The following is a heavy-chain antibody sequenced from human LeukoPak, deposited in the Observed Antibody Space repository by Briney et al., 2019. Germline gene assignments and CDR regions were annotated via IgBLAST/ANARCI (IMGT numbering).Heavy chain of an antibody. Sequence: PSETLSLTCAVYGGSFSGYYWSWIRQPPGKGLERIGEINHSGSTNYNPSLKSRVTISVDTSKNQFSLKLSSVTAADTAVYYCARARGYSYGQTNWFDPWGREPWSPSPQ. D-gene: IGHD5-18*01. V-gene: IGHV4-34*01. CDR3: ARARGYSYGQTNWFDP. CDR1: GGSFSGYY. J-gene: IGHJ5*02. CDR2: INHSGST.